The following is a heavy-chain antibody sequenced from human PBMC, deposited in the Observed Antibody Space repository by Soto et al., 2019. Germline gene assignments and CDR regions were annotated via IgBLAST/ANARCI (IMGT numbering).Heavy chain of an antibody. Sequence: SETLSLTCTVSGGSISSYYWSWIRQPPGKGLEWIGYIYYSGSTNYNPSLKSRVTISVDTSKNQFSLKLSSVTAADTAVYYCARDYYGSGSYNWFDPWGQGTLVTVSS. V-gene: IGHV4-59*01. CDR2: IYYSGST. CDR1: GGSISSYY. D-gene: IGHD3-10*01. J-gene: IGHJ5*02. CDR3: ARDYYGSGSYNWFDP.